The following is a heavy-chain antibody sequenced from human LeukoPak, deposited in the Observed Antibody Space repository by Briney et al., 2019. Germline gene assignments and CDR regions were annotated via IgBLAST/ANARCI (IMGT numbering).Heavy chain of an antibody. V-gene: IGHV3-30*14. D-gene: IGHD1-26*01. CDR2: ISSDGNNE. CDR1: EFAFPLFA. Sequence: PGGSLRLSCEASEFAFPLFAMHWVRQAPGKGLEWIAVISSDGNNEYYADSVKGRFTISRDNSKNTVYLQMNSLRAEDTAVYYCARANSATIPGVDPWGQGTLVTVSS. J-gene: IGHJ5*02. CDR3: ARANSATIPGVDP.